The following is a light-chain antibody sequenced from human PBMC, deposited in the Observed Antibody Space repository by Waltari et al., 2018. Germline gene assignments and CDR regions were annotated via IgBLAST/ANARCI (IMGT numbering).Light chain of an antibody. J-gene: IGLJ2*01. V-gene: IGLV1-36*01. CDR1: RSNIGNNA. CDR2: ADD. Sequence: QSVLTQTPSVSEAPRQRVTISCSGSRSNIGNNAVNRYQQVPGKAPKLLVFADDLLPSGVSDRFSGSKSGTSASLAISGLRSEDEGAYFCAAWDDSLKGVLFGGGTKLTVL. CDR3: AAWDDSLKGVL.